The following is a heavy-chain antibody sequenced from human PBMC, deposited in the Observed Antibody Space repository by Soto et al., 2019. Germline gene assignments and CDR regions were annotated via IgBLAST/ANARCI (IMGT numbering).Heavy chain of an antibody. CDR3: ARKGTGTRMRCAFDV. V-gene: IGHV4-34*01. J-gene: IGHJ3*01. CDR2: INHSGST. CDR1: VGSFSGYY. D-gene: IGHD1-7*01. Sequence: SETLSLTCAVYVGSFSGYYWSWIRQPPGKGLEWIGEINHSGSTNYNPSLKSRVTISVDTSKNQFSLKLSSVTAADTAVYYCARKGTGTRMRCAFDVWGQGTMVTVSS.